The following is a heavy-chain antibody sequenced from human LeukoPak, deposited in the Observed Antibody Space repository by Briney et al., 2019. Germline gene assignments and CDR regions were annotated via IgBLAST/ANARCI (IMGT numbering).Heavy chain of an antibody. CDR1: GGSISSYY. V-gene: IGHV4-59*01. J-gene: IGHJ4*02. D-gene: IGHD5-12*01. CDR2: IYYSGST. Sequence: PSETLSLTCTVSGGSISSYYWSWIRQPPGKGLEWIGYIYYSGSTNNNPSLKSRVTISVDTSTNQFSLRLSSVTAADTAMYYCARDPSGYGAFDYWGQGTLVTVSS. CDR3: ARDPSGYGAFDY.